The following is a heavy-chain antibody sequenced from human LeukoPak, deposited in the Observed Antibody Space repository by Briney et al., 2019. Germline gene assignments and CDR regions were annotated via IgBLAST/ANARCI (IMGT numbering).Heavy chain of an antibody. D-gene: IGHD5-18*01. CDR1: GGSFSGYY. J-gene: IGHJ4*02. V-gene: IGHV4-34*01. CDR2: INHSGST. Sequence: SETLSLTCAVYGGSFSGYYWSWIRQPPGKGLEWIGEINHSGSTNYNPSLKSRVTISVDTSKNQFSLKLSSVTAAGTAVYYCATERGYSYGYSNWGQGTLVTVSS. CDR3: ATERGYSYGYSN.